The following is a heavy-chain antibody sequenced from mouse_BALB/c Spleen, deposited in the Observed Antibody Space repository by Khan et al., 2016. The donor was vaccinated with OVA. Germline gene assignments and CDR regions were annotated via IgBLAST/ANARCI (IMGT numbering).Heavy chain of an antibody. D-gene: IGHD1-1*01. J-gene: IGHJ1*01. CDR3: ARDTTVESYWYFDV. V-gene: IGHV2-9*02. CDR2: IWAGGST. CDR1: GFSLTSYG. Sequence: QVQLKESGPGLVAPSQSLSITCTVSGFSLTSYGVHWVRQPPGKGLEWLGVIWAGGSTNYNSALLSRLSISKDNSKSQVFLKMNSLQTDDTAMYYCARDTTVESYWYFDVWGAGTTVTVPS.